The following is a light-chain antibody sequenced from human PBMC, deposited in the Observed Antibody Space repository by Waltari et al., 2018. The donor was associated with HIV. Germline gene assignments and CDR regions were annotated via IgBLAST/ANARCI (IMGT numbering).Light chain of an antibody. J-gene: IGLJ2*01. V-gene: IGLV3-25*03. CDR2: KNT. CDR3: QSAGSSAYSVV. CDR1: TLPKHY. Sequence: SSELTQPPSVSVSPGQTARITCSGDTLPKHYAYWYQQKAGQAPVLVIYKNTERPSGIPERFSGSSSGTTVTLTISGVQAEDEADFYCQSAGSSAYSVVFGGGTKLTVL.